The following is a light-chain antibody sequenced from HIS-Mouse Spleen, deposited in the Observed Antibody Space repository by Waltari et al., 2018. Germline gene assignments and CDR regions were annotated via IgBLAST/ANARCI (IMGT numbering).Light chain of an antibody. CDR1: SSDVGGYNY. V-gene: IGLV2-11*01. Sequence: QSALTQPRSVSGSPGQSVTISCTGTSSDVGGYNYVSWYQQHPGKAPKLMFYDVSKRPSGVPDRFSGSKSGNTASLTISGLQAEDEADYYCCSYAGSYVWVFGGGTKLTVL. CDR2: DVS. CDR3: CSYAGSYVWV. J-gene: IGLJ3*02.